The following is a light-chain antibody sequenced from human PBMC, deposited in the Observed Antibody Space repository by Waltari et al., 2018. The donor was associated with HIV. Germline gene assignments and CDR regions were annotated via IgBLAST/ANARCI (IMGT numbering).Light chain of an antibody. CDR3: AAWDDSLNAPV. V-gene: IGLV1-44*01. J-gene: IGLJ3*02. CDR1: SPNIGSNT. Sequence: QSVLTQPPSASGTPGQRVTISCSGSSPNIGSNTVNWYQQLPGTAAKLLIYSNNQRPSGVPDRFSGSKSGTSASLAISGLQSEDEADYYCAAWDDSLNAPVFGGGTKLTVL. CDR2: SNN.